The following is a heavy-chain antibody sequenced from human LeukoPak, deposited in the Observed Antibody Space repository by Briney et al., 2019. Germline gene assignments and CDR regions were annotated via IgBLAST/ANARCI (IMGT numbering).Heavy chain of an antibody. J-gene: IGHJ4*02. D-gene: IGHD6-6*01. CDR1: GYTFTSYD. V-gene: IGHV1-8*03. Sequence: ASVKVSCKASGYTFTSYDINWVRPATGQGLEWMGWMNPNSGNTAYAEKCRGRVTITSNTSISTAYMKLSSLRSADTAVYYCARRRRAARAASFDYWGQGTLVTVSS. CDR3: ARRRRAARAASFDY. CDR2: MNPNSGNT.